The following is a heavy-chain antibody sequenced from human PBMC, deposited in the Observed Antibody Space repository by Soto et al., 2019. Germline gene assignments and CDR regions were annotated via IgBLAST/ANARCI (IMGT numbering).Heavy chain of an antibody. Sequence: GGSLRLSCTASGFTFRDYAMRWVRQAPGTGLEGVGFIRSKAYGGTTEYAASVKGRLTIARDDSKSIAYLQMNSLKTEDTAVYYCTRDPIVVVTASAYYYYGMDVWGQGTTVTVSS. D-gene: IGHD2-21*02. CDR2: IRSKAYGGTT. CDR3: TRDPIVVVTASAYYYYGMDV. V-gene: IGHV3-49*04. CDR1: GFTFRDYA. J-gene: IGHJ6*02.